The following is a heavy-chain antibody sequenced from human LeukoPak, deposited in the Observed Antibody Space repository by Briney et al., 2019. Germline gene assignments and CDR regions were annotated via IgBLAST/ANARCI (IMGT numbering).Heavy chain of an antibody. J-gene: IGHJ4*02. CDR3: AKVKTMLVVVTPFDS. Sequence: GGSLRLSWAASGFTFNSYGRHWVRQAPGKGLEWVAFIRYDGSDKYYADSVKGRFTISRDNSKNTLFLQMNSLRAEDTAVYYCAKVKTMLVVVTPFDSWGPGTLVTVSS. V-gene: IGHV3-30*02. CDR2: IRYDGSDK. CDR1: GFTFNSYG. D-gene: IGHD3-22*01.